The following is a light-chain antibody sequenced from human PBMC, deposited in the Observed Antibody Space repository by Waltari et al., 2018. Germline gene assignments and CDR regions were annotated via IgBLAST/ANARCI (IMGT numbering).Light chain of an antibody. Sequence: DIQMTQSPSPLSASVGDRVTITCRASQSISSWLAWYQQKPGKAPKLLIYKASSLESGVPSRFSGSGSGTEFTLTISSLQPDDFATYYCKQYNSYSWTFGQGTKVEIK. V-gene: IGKV1-5*03. CDR3: KQYNSYSWT. CDR1: QSISSW. CDR2: KAS. J-gene: IGKJ1*01.